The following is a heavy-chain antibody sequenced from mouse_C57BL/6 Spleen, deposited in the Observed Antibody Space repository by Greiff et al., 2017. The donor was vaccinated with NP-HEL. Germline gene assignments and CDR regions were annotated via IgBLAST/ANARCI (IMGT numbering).Heavy chain of an antibody. Sequence: EVKLQESGAELVKPGASVKLSCTASGFNIKDYYMHWVKQRTEQGLEWIGRIDPEDGETKYAPKFPGKATITADTASNTAYLQLSSLTSEDTAVYYCARGYGSSYPFAYWGQGTLVTVSA. CDR1: GFNIKDYY. V-gene: IGHV14-2*01. D-gene: IGHD1-1*01. CDR3: ARGYGSSYPFAY. CDR2: IDPEDGET. J-gene: IGHJ3*01.